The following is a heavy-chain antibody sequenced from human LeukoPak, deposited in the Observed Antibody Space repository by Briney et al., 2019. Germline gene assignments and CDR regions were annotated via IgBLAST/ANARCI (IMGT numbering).Heavy chain of an antibody. V-gene: IGHV4-30-4*01. CDR1: GGSISSGDYY. J-gene: IGHJ5*02. D-gene: IGHD6-19*01. Sequence: SQTLSLTCTVSGGSISSGDYYWSWIRQPPGKGLEWIGYIYYSGSTYYNPSLKSRVTISVDTSKNQFSLKLSSVPAADTAVYYCAVRQWLVSNWFDPWGQGTLVTVSS. CDR2: IYYSGST. CDR3: AVRQWLVSNWFDP.